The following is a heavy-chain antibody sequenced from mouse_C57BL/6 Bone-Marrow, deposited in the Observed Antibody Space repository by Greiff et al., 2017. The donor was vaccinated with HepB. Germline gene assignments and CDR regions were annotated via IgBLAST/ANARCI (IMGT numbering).Heavy chain of an antibody. V-gene: IGHV1-50*01. J-gene: IGHJ3*01. CDR3: ARWGNSAWFAY. Sequence: QVQLQQPGAELVKPGASVKLSCKASGYTFTSYWMQWVKQRPGQGLEWIGEIDPSDSYTNYNQKFKGKATLTVEPSSSTAYMQLSSLTSEDSAVYYCARWGNSAWFAYWGQGTLVTVSA. CDR2: IDPSDSYT. D-gene: IGHD2-1*01. CDR1: GYTFTSYW.